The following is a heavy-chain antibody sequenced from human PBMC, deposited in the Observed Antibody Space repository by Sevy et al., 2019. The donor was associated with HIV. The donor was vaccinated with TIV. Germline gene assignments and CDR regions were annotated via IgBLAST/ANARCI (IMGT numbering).Heavy chain of an antibody. CDR3: ARTKYCTGGNCYFYFDS. V-gene: IGHV4-30-4*01. CDR1: GGSISSGDYY. CDR2: IYYSGST. Sequence: SQTLSLTCNVSGGSISSGDYYWSWIRQPPGKGLEWIGYIYYSGSTYNRPSLKGRVTISVDTSKNQLSLKLSSVTAADTAVYYCARTKYCTGGNCYFYFDSWGQGTLVTVSS. J-gene: IGHJ4*02. D-gene: IGHD2-15*01.